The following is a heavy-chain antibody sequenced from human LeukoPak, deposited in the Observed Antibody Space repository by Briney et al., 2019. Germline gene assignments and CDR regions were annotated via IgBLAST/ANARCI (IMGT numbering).Heavy chain of an antibody. J-gene: IGHJ2*01. D-gene: IGHD3-22*01. Sequence: SETLSLTCTVSGGSLSSYYWSWTRQPPGKGLEWIGYIYYSGSTNYNPSLKSRVTISVDTSKNQFSLKLSSVTAADTAVYYCARPTYYYDSSGSPHWYFDLWGRGTLVTVSS. CDR2: IYYSGST. CDR3: ARPTYYYDSSGSPHWYFDL. CDR1: GGSLSSYY. V-gene: IGHV4-59*01.